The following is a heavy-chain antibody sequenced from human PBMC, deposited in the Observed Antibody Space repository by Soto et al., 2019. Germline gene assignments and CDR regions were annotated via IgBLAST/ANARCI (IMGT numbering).Heavy chain of an antibody. V-gene: IGHV5-51*01. CDR3: ATLSYYDSYSGFDY. Sequence: LKISCKGSTYTFATYWIGWVRQMPGKGLEWMGLIYPGDSDTKYSPSFQGQVTISADKSISTAYLRWSSLKASDTAMYYCATLSYYDSYSGFDYWGQGTLVTVSS. J-gene: IGHJ4*02. CDR2: IYPGDSDT. D-gene: IGHD3-22*01. CDR1: TYTFATYW.